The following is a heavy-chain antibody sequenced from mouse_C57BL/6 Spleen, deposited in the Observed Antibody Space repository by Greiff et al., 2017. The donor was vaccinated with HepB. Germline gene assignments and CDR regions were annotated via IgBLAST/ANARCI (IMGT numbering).Heavy chain of an antibody. CDR3: TSTVVATDAMDY. Sequence: VQLQQSGAELVRPGASVKLSCTASGFNIKDDYMHWVKQRPEQGLEWIGWIDPENGDTEYASKFQGKATITADTSSNTAYLQLSSLTSEDTAVYYCTSTVVATDAMDYWGLGTSVTVSS. CDR1: GFNIKDDY. J-gene: IGHJ4*01. V-gene: IGHV14-4*01. D-gene: IGHD1-1*01. CDR2: IDPENGDT.